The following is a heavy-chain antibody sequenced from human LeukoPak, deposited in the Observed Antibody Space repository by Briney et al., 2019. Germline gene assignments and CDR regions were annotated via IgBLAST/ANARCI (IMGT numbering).Heavy chain of an antibody. CDR2: IYDSGST. D-gene: IGHD3-22*01. CDR1: GGSVSSGSYY. Sequence: SETLSLTCTVSGGSVSSGSYYWSWIRQPPGKGLEWIRYIYDSGSTNYNPSLKSRVTISVDTSKNQFSLKLSSVTAADTAVYYCARDPSGYFNYWGQGTLVTVSS. V-gene: IGHV4-61*01. CDR3: ARDPSGYFNY. J-gene: IGHJ4*02.